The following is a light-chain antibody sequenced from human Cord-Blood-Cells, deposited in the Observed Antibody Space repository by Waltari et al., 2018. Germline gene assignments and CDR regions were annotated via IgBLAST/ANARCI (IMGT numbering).Light chain of an antibody. CDR1: QDISNY. CDR3: QQYDNLPPFT. V-gene: IGKV1-33*01. CDR2: DAS. J-gene: IGKJ3*01. Sequence: DIQMTQSPSSLSASVGDRVTITYQASQDISNYLNWYQQKPGKAPKLLIYDASNLETGVPSRCSGSGSGTDFTFTISSLQPEDIATYYCQQYDNLPPFTFGPGTKVDIK.